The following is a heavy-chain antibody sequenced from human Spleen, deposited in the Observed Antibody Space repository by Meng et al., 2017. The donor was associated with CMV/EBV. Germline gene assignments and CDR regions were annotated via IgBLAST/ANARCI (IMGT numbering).Heavy chain of an antibody. V-gene: IGHV3-21*01. CDR2: ISSSSSYI. CDR1: GFTFSSYS. J-gene: IGHJ6*02. CDR3: ARGDSSWYRMHDV. D-gene: IGHD6-13*01. Sequence: GESLKISCAASGFTFSSYSMNWVRQAPGKGLEWVSSISSSSSYIYYADSVKGRFTISRGNAKNSLYLQMNSLRAEDTAVYYCARGDSSWYRMHDVWGQGTTVTVS.